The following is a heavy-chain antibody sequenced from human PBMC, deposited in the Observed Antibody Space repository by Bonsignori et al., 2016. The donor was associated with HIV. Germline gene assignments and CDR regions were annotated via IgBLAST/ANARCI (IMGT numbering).Heavy chain of an antibody. CDR1: GFTFTNYA. J-gene: IGHJ4*02. V-gene: IGHV3-33*01. CDR3: ARDFKEYSLFSPGPQFFFDY. D-gene: IGHD2/OR15-2a*01. Sequence: GGSLRLSCAASGFTFTNYAMHWVRQAPGKGLQWVAGIWYDGRKWDYEDSVRGRFAISRDNSKNTLYLQMNSLRAEDTAVYFCARDFKEYSLFSPGPQFFFDYWGQGIVVTVSS. CDR2: IWYDGRKW.